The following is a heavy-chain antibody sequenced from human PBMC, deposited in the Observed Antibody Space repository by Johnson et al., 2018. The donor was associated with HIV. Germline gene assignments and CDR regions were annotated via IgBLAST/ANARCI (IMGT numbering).Heavy chain of an antibody. CDR3: ARAPWDYGGGAFDI. CDR2: IYSGGST. J-gene: IGHJ3*02. V-gene: IGHV3-66*02. D-gene: IGHD4-23*01. Sequence: KGLEWVSVIYSGGSTYYADSVKGRFTISRDNSKNTLYLQMNSLRAEDTAVYYCARAPWDYGGGAFDIWGQGTMVTVSS.